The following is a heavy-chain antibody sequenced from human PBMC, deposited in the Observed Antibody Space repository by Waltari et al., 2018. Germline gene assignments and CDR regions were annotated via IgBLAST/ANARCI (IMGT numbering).Heavy chain of an antibody. CDR1: G. CDR3: ARDRGRGIYLDS. Sequence: GGSWGGRSPGKVLEVIGKVQRSGGANYNPSVASRVSVSVDTSTSQFSLKVTSATAADTAVYFCARDRGRGIYLDSWGQGVLVTVSP. J-gene: IGHJ4*02. CDR2: VQRSGGA. V-gene: IGHV4-4*01. D-gene: IGHD2-15*01.